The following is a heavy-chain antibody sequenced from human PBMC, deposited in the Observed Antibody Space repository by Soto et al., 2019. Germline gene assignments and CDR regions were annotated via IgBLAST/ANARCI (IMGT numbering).Heavy chain of an antibody. CDR2: SSADSGYT. J-gene: IGHJ6*02. Sequence: QSQLVQFGGEVARPGASVTVSCEASGYIFTTYGLRGVHKTPAHGLEWLGWSSADSGYTQYAQFFHGRVTMTRDTSRYTGYMTLRDLTSDDTGIYYCERVRTPGYLYGMDAWGQWTAVTVSS. CDR1: GYIFTTYG. V-gene: IGHV1-18*01. CDR3: ERVRTPGYLYGMDA. D-gene: IGHD6-13*01.